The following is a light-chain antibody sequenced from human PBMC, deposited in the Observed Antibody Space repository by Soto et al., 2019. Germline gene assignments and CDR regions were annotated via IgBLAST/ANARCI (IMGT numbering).Light chain of an antibody. Sequence: QSVLTQPASVSGSPGQSITISCTGTSSDVGAYTFVSWYQQHPDKVPKLMIFDVSRRPSGVSDRFSGSTSGNTASLTISGLQPEDESDYYFSSYTSSSTHVFGSGTKLTVL. V-gene: IGLV2-14*03. CDR2: DVS. CDR3: SSYTSSSTHV. CDR1: SSDVGAYTF. J-gene: IGLJ1*01.